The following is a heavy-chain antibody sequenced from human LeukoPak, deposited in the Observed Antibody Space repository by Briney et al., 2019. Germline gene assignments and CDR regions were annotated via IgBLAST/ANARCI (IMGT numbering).Heavy chain of an antibody. D-gene: IGHD4-23*01. V-gene: IGHV3-23*01. CDR2: ISGSGGNT. J-gene: IGHJ6*02. CDR3: AKLHYGANSGGRYGMDV. Sequence: GSLRLSCAASGFSFGTYAMDWVRQAPGKGLEWVSGISGSGGNTYYADSVKGRFTISRDNSKNTLYLQMNSLRAEDTAVYYCAKLHYGANSGGRYGMDVWGQGTTVTVSS. CDR1: GFSFGTYA.